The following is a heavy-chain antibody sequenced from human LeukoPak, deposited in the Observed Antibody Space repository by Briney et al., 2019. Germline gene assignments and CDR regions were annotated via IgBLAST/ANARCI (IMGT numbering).Heavy chain of an antibody. J-gene: IGHJ4*02. CDR1: GFTFSSYA. V-gene: IGHV3-23*01. D-gene: IGHD6-19*01. CDR3: AKRNEYSSGSYDY. CDR2: ISGSGGST. Sequence: GGSLRLSCAASGFTFSSYAMSWVRQAPGKGLEWVSAISGSGGSTYHADSVKGRFTISRDNSKNTLYLQMNSLRAEDTAVYYCAKRNEYSSGSYDYWGQGTLVTVSS.